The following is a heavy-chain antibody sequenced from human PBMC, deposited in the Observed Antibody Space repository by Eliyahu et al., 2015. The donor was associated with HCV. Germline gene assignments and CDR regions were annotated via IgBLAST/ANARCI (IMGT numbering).Heavy chain of an antibody. CDR2: IYTNEKA. V-gene: IGHV3-53*01. Sequence: EVQLVESGGGLIQPGGSLRLSCTVSGFTVYXNYMNWVRQAPGKGLEWVSVIYTNEKANYSDSAKGRFTISRDNSKNTLYLQMDSLRAEDTAVYYCVRGAGISTSYEWDYFDYWGQGTLVTVSS. CDR3: VRGAGISTSYEWDYFDY. J-gene: IGHJ4*02. CDR1: GFTVYXNY. D-gene: IGHD2-2*01.